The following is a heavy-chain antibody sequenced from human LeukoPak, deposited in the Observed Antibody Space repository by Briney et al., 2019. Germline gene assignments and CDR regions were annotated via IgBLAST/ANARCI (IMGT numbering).Heavy chain of an antibody. CDR1: GYTFTCYD. CDR2: ISAYNGNT. Sequence: ASVKVSCKASGYTFTCYDISWVRQAPGQGLEWMGWISAYNGNTNYAQKLQGRVTMTTDTSTSTAYMELRSLRSDDTAVYYCAGGYCSGGSCYSDDYWGQGTLVTVSS. V-gene: IGHV1-18*01. CDR3: AGGYCSGGSCYSDDY. J-gene: IGHJ4*02. D-gene: IGHD2-15*01.